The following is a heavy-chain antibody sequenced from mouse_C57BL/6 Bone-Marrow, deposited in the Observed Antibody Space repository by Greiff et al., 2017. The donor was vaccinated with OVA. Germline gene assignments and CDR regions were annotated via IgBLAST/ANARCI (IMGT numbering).Heavy chain of an antibody. D-gene: IGHD1-1*01. CDR2: IYPRSGNT. J-gene: IGHJ4*01. CDR1: GYTFTSYG. V-gene: IGHV1-81*01. Sequence: VQLQQSGAELARPGASVKLSCKASGYTFTSYGISWVKQRTGQGLEWIGEIYPRSGNTYYNEKFKGKATLTADKSSSTAYMELRSLTSEDSAVYFCARWVYYGSSFYAMDYWGQGTSVTVSS. CDR3: ARWVYYGSSFYAMDY.